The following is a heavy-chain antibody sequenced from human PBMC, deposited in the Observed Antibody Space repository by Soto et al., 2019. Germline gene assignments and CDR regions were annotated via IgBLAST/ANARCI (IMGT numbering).Heavy chain of an antibody. CDR2: INHSGST. D-gene: IGHD3-10*01. Sequence: PSETLSLTCAVYGGSFSGYYWSWIRQPPGKGLEWIGEINHSGSTNYNPSLKSRVTISVDTSKNQFSLKLSSVTAADTAVYYCARVITLVPFAFWGQVPLVTVSS. J-gene: IGHJ4*02. CDR3: ARVITLVPFAF. CDR1: GGSFSGYY. V-gene: IGHV4-34*01.